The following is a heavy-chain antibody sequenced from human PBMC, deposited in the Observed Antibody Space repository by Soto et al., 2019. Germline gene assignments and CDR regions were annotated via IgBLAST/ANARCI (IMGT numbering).Heavy chain of an antibody. CDR1: GFTFSKAW. V-gene: IGHV3-15*01. J-gene: IGHJ4*02. Sequence: GSLRLSCATSGFTFSKAWVGWVRQAPGKGLEWVGRIMSKTDGGTTDYAAPVKGRFTISRDDSKSTLYLQMNSLKTEDTAFYYCTADSGMSPYSFDYWGQGTLVTVSS. D-gene: IGHD1-26*01. CDR3: TADSGMSPYSFDY. CDR2: IMSKTDGGTT.